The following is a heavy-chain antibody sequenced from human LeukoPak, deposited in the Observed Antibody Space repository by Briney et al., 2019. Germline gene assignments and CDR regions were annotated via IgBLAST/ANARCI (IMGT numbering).Heavy chain of an antibody. Sequence: GGSLRLSCAASGFTFSSYAMHWVRQAPGKGLEWVAVISYDGSNKYHADSVKGRFTISRDNSKNTLYLQMNSLRDEDTAVYYCASEAGYGRPGGGYWGQGTLVTVSS. D-gene: IGHD5-18*01. CDR2: ISYDGSNK. J-gene: IGHJ4*02. CDR1: GFTFSSYA. V-gene: IGHV3-30*04. CDR3: ASEAGYGRPGGGY.